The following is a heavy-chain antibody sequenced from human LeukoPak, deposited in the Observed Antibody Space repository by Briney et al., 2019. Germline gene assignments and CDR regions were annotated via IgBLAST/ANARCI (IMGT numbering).Heavy chain of an antibody. CDR1: GYTFTGYY. D-gene: IGHD3-10*01. V-gene: IGHV1-2*02. CDR2: INPDSGDT. Sequence: ASVKVSCKASGYTFTGYYMHWLRQAPGQGLEWMGWINPDSGDTKYAQTIQGRVTMTRDTSISTAYMELTRLRSDDTAVYYCAKTMFRGGLYFDYWGQGTLVTVSS. J-gene: IGHJ4*02. CDR3: AKTMFRGGLYFDY.